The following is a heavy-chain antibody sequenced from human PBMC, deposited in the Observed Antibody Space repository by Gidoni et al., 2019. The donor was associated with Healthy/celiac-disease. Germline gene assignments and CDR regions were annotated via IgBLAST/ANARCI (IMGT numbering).Heavy chain of an antibody. CDR2: INPSGGST. J-gene: IGHJ1*01. CDR3: ARDRQGDGYNRGYFQH. Sequence: QVQLVQSGAEVKKPGASVKVSCKASGYTFTSYYMHWVRQAPGQGLEWMGIINPSGGSTSYAQKFQGRVTMTRDTSTSTVYMELSSLRSEDTAVYYCARDRQGDGYNRGYFQHWGQGTLVTVSS. V-gene: IGHV1-46*01. CDR1: GYTFTSYY. D-gene: IGHD5-12*01.